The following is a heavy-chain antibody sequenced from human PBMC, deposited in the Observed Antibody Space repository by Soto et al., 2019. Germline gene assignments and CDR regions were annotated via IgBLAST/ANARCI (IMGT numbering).Heavy chain of an antibody. CDR1: GFSFSSHG. J-gene: IGHJ3*01. D-gene: IGHD5-18*01. V-gene: IGHV3-30*18. Sequence: QVQLVESGGGAVQPGRSLRLSCAASGFSFSSHGMHWVRQAPGKGLEWVAFISFDGLDKFFADSVKGRSTISRDNSKNTLYLQINSLTDEDTAVYHCAKSDSYGSEDAFDVWGQGAMGTVSS. CDR2: ISFDGLDK. CDR3: AKSDSYGSEDAFDV.